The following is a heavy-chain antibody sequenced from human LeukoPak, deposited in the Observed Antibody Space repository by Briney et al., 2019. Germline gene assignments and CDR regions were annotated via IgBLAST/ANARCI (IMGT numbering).Heavy chain of an antibody. Sequence: SQTLSLTCTVSGVSISSGGYYWSWIRQHPGKGLEWIGYIYYRGTTSYNPSLKSRVTISVDTSKNQFSLKLSSVTAADTAVYYCARDVGSGSGSNPFDYWGQGTLVTVSS. J-gene: IGHJ4*02. D-gene: IGHD4-23*01. CDR3: ARDVGSGSGSNPFDY. CDR2: IYYRGTT. CDR1: GVSISSGGYY. V-gene: IGHV4-31*03.